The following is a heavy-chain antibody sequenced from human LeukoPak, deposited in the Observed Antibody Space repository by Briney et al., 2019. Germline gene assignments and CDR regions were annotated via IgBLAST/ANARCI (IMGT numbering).Heavy chain of an antibody. D-gene: IGHD4-23*01. V-gene: IGHV4-30-4*01. CDR2: IYYSGST. CDR3: ARDLLNEGNHLDY. Sequence: SETLSLTCTVSGGSISSGDYYWSWIRQPPGKGLEWIGYIYYSGSTSYNPSLKSRVTISVDTSKNQFSLRLSSVTAADTAVYYCARDLLNEGNHLDYWGQGTLVTVSS. CDR1: GGSISSGDYY. J-gene: IGHJ4*02.